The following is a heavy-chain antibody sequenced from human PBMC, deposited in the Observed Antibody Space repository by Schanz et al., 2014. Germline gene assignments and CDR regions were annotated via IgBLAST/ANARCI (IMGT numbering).Heavy chain of an antibody. CDR1: GFTFSSYA. Sequence: EVQLLESGGGLVQPGGSLRLSCAASGFTFSSYAMSWVRQAPGKGLEWVAGLSGSGGSTYYADSVKGRFTISRDNSKNTLYLQMNSLRAEDTAVYYCAKQSHNGILTVTRNWGQGTLVTVSA. V-gene: IGHV3-23*01. J-gene: IGHJ4*02. CDR2: LSGSGGST. CDR3: AKQSHNGILTVTRN. D-gene: IGHD1-20*01.